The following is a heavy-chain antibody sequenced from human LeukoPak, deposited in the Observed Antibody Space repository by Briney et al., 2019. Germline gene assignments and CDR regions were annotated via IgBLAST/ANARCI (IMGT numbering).Heavy chain of an antibody. CDR2: IWYDGSNK. J-gene: IGHJ5*02. V-gene: IGHV3-33*01. Sequence: AGGSLRLSCAASGFTFSSYGMHWVRQAPGKGLEWVAVIWYDGSNKYYADSVKGRFTISRDNSKNTLYLQMNSLRAEDTAVYYCARDLGYSSPGFDPWGQGTLVTVSS. CDR3: ARDLGYSSPGFDP. D-gene: IGHD6-13*01. CDR1: GFTFSSYG.